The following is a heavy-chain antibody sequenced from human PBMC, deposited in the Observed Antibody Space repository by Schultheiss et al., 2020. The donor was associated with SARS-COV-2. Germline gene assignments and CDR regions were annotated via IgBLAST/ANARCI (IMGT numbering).Heavy chain of an antibody. CDR1: GFTFSSYE. V-gene: IGHV3-74*01. J-gene: IGHJ6*03. Sequence: GGRRRLSCAASGFTFSSYEMNWVRQAPGKGLVWVSRINSDGSRTSYADSVKGRFTISRDNSKNTLYLQMNSLRAEDTAVYYCTTDHYYYMDVWGKGTTVTVAS. CDR2: INSDGSRT. CDR3: TTDHYYYMDV.